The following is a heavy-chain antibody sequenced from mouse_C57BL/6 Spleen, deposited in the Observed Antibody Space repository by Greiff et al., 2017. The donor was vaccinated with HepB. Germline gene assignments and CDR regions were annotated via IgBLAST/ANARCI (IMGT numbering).Heavy chain of an antibody. V-gene: IGHV1-55*01. J-gene: IGHJ4*01. CDR3: ARGGLRRLYAMDY. CDR2: IYPGSGST. Sequence: QVQLQQPGAELVKPGASVKMSCKASGYTFTSYWITWVKQRPGQGLEWIGDIYPGSGSTNYNEKFKSKATLTVDTSSSTAYMQLSSLTSEDSAVYYGARGGLRRLYAMDYWGQGTSVTVSS. D-gene: IGHD2-4*01. CDR1: GYTFTSYW.